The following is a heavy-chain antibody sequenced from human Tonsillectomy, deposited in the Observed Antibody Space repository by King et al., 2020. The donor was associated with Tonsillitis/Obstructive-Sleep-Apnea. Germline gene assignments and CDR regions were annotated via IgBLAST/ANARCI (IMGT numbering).Heavy chain of an antibody. Sequence: LQLQESGPGLVKPSETLSLTCTVSGGSISSSVYSWGWIRQPTGMGLEWIGTIYYTGRTHYSPSLKSRVTISVDTSKNQFSLELTSVIAAATAVYYCARTVVIGVVSNWFDPWGQGTLVTVSS. CDR1: GGSISSSVYS. CDR3: ARTVVIGVVSNWFDP. V-gene: IGHV4-39*01. CDR2: IYYTGRT. J-gene: IGHJ5*02. D-gene: IGHD3-3*01.